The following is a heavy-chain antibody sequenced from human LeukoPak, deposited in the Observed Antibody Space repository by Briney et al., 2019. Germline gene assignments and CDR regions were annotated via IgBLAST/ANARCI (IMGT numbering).Heavy chain of an antibody. CDR2: IYNSGSA. CDR1: GGSISSNY. J-gene: IGHJ4*02. CDR3: ARHSSAWYDLDY. D-gene: IGHD6-19*01. Sequence: SETLSLTCTVSGGSISSNYWSWIRQPPGKGLEWIGYIYNSGSANYSPSLKSRVTISIDTSKNQFSLKLSSVTAADTAVYYCARHSSAWYDLDYWGQGTLVTVSS. V-gene: IGHV4-59*08.